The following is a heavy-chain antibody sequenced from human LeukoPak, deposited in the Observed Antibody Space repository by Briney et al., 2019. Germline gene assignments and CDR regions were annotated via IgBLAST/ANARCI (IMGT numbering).Heavy chain of an antibody. D-gene: IGHD2-21*02. Sequence: PGESLRLSCAASGFTLDDYAMHWVRQAPGKGLEWVSGISWNSGSIGYADSVKGRFTISRDNAKNSLYLQMNSLRAEDTALYYCAKGSGHIVVVTAYLYFDLWGCGTLVTVSS. V-gene: IGHV3-9*01. CDR3: AKGSGHIVVVTAYLYFDL. CDR2: ISWNSGSI. J-gene: IGHJ2*01. CDR1: GFTLDDYA.